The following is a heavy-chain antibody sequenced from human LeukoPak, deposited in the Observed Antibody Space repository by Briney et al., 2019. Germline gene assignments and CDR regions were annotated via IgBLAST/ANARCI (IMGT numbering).Heavy chain of an antibody. CDR1: GFSISSYY. J-gene: IGHJ3*02. CDR3: ARGCGGDCYGAFDI. D-gene: IGHD2-21*02. CDR2: IYTSGST. V-gene: IGHV4-4*07. Sequence: SETLSFTGTGSGFSISSYYWSWLRQRAGKGLKGFGRIYTSGSTNYNPSLKSRVTMSVDTSKNQFSLKLSSVTAADTAVYYCARGCGGDCYGAFDIWGQGTMVTVSS.